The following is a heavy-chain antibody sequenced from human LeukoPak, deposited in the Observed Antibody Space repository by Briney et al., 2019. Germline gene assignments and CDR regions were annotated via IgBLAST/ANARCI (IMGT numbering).Heavy chain of an antibody. CDR3: AKDAYGGATFFYYMDV. V-gene: IGHV3-9*01. J-gene: IGHJ6*03. D-gene: IGHD2/OR15-2a*01. CDR2: INWNRSKN. Sequence: GGSLRLSCAGSGFTFGNYAMHWVRQTPGKGLEWVSLINWNRSKNYYADSVGGRFTISRDNAKNSLSLQMNSLSDEDTAVYYCAKDAYGGATFFYYMDVWGKGTTVTVSS. CDR1: GFTFGNYA.